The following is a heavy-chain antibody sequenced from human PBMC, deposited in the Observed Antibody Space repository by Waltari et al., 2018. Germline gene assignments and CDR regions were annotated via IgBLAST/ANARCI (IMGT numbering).Heavy chain of an antibody. D-gene: IGHD6-19*01. Sequence: EVQRVESGGGLIQPGGPLRLSGAASGSTVSSNYMNWVRQAPGKGLEWVSVIDYGGSTYYTDSVRGRFTISRDISKNTVYLQMNSLRGEDTAVYYCARDWSVAGTYGMDVWGQGTTVTVSS. J-gene: IGHJ6*02. CDR2: IDYGGST. V-gene: IGHV3-53*01. CDR3: ARDWSVAGTYGMDV. CDR1: GSTVSSNY.